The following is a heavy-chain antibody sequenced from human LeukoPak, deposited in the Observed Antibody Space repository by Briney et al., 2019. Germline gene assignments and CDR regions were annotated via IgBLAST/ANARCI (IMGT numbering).Heavy chain of an antibody. D-gene: IGHD4-17*01. J-gene: IGHJ5*02. CDR1: GYTFTGYY. V-gene: IGHV1-2*02. CDR3: ARHYGDYVDRWFDP. Sequence: ASVKVSCKASGYTFTGYYMHWVRQAPGQGLEWMGWINPNSGGTNYAQKFQGRVTMTRDTSISTAYMELSRLRSDDTAVYYCARHYGDYVDRWFDPWGQGTLVTVSS. CDR2: INPNSGGT.